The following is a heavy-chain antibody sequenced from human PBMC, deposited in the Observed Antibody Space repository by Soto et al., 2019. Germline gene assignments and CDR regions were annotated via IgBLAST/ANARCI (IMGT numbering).Heavy chain of an antibody. V-gene: IGHV4-34*01. CDR1: GGSFSGYY. Sequence: SETLSLTCAVYGGSFSGYYWSWIRQPPGKGLEWIGEINHSGSTNYNPSLKSRVTISVDTSKNQFSLKLSSVTAADTAVYYCARSRRGYSYGFLYYYGMDVWGQGTTVTVSS. J-gene: IGHJ6*02. CDR3: ARSRRGYSYGFLYYYGMDV. D-gene: IGHD5-18*01. CDR2: INHSGST.